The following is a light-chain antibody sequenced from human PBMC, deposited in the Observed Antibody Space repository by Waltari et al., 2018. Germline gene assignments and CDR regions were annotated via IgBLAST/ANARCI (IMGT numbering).Light chain of an antibody. V-gene: IGLV1-47*01. J-gene: IGLJ3*02. CDR3: ATWDDSLSGRV. CDR2: RNG. Sequence: QSVLTQPPSASGTPGQTVSISCSGSTSNIGQNYVYWYQQFPGTAPRLLIYRNGRRPSVFPDRFSGSTPGTAASLAISGLRSEDEADYYCATWDDSLSGRVFGGGTELTVL. CDR1: TSNIGQNY.